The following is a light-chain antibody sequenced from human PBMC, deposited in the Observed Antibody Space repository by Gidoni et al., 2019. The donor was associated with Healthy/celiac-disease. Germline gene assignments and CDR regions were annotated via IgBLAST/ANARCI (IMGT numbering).Light chain of an antibody. Sequence: EIVFTQSPATLSLSPGERATLSCRASQSVSSYLAWYQQKPGQAPRLLIYDASNRATGIPARFSGSGSGTDFTLTISSLEHEDFAVYYCQQRSNWPPFTFGPGTKVDIK. J-gene: IGKJ3*01. V-gene: IGKV3-11*01. CDR1: QSVSSY. CDR2: DAS. CDR3: QQRSNWPPFT.